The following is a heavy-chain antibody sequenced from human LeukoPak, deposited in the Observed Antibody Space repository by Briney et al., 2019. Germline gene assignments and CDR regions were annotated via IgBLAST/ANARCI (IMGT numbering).Heavy chain of an antibody. Sequence: SETLSLTCAVSGHSISSGYYWGWIRQPPGKGLEWIGSIYHSGSTYYNPSLKSRVTISVDTSKNQFSLKLSSVTAADTAVYYCARDHSSSWSTNAFDIWGQGTMVTVSS. CDR2: IYHSGST. CDR3: ARDHSSSWSTNAFDI. V-gene: IGHV4-38-2*02. CDR1: GHSISSGYY. J-gene: IGHJ3*02. D-gene: IGHD6-13*01.